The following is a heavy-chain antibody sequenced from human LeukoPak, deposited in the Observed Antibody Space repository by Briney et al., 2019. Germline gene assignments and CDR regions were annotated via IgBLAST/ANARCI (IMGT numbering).Heavy chain of an antibody. J-gene: IGHJ5*02. V-gene: IGHV3-23*01. CDR1: GFTFSSYA. D-gene: IGHD2-2*02. CDR2: ISGSGGST. Sequence: GGSLRLSCAASGFTFSSYAMSWVRQAPGKGLEWVSAISGSGGSTYYADSVKGRFTISRDNSKNTPYLQMNSLRAEDTAVYYCAKGSAGPIVVVPAAIVNWFDPWGQGTLVTVSS. CDR3: AKGSAGPIVVVPAAIVNWFDP.